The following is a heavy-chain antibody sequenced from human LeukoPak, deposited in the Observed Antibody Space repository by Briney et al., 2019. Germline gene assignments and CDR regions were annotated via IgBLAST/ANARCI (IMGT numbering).Heavy chain of an antibody. Sequence: PSETLSLTCTVSGGSISSYYWSWIRQPPGKGLEWIGYVYYSGSTNYNPSLKSRVTISVDTSKNQFSLKLSSVTAADTAVYYCARVSQQLLDYWGQGTLVTVSS. CDR2: VYYSGST. J-gene: IGHJ4*02. CDR1: GGSISSYY. V-gene: IGHV4-59*01. D-gene: IGHD6-13*01. CDR3: ARVSQQLLDY.